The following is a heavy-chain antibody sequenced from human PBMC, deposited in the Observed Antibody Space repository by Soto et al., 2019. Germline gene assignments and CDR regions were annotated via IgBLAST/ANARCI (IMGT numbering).Heavy chain of an antibody. Sequence: PSETLSLTCTVSGGSISGYYWSWIRQPPGKGLEWIGYMYNTGSTVYNPSFKSRVTISVDTSKNQFSLKLNSVTAADTAVYYCATPQDYDGCLDSWGQGTLVTVSS. D-gene: IGHD3-22*01. CDR3: ATPQDYDGCLDS. J-gene: IGHJ4*02. CDR1: GGSISGYY. V-gene: IGHV4-59*01. CDR2: MYNTGST.